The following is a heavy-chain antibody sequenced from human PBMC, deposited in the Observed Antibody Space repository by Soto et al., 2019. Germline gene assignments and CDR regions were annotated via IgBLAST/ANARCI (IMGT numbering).Heavy chain of an antibody. D-gene: IGHD2-15*01. CDR2: ISYDGSNK. J-gene: IGHJ6*02. V-gene: IGHV3-30-3*01. CDR3: NGYCSGGSCYDYGMDV. Sequence: QVQLVESGGGVVQPGRSLRLSCAASGFTFSSYAMHWVRQAPGKGLEWVSVISYDGSNKYYADSVKGRFTMSRDNSQDTLYLQLNSLRAEDTAVYYCNGYCSGGSCYDYGMDVWGQGNTVTVSS. CDR1: GFTFSSYA.